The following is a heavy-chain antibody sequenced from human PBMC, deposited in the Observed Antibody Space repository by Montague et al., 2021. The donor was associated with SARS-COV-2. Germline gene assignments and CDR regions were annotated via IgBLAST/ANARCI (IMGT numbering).Heavy chain of an antibody. V-gene: IGHV4-34*01. Sequence: SETLSLTCAGYVPWFFGEDRSRTRQHTGKRLAPNGVICRIGRKKYNPSLKGRVTVSVDTSKNQFSLKLSSVTAADTAVYYCARGRVEITMIAVVFTGGIYCFDYGGRGTLVTVSS. J-gene: IGHJ4*02. D-gene: IGHD3-22*01. CDR2: ICRIGRK. CDR1: VPWFFGED. CDR3: ARGRVEITMIAVVFTGGIYCFDY.